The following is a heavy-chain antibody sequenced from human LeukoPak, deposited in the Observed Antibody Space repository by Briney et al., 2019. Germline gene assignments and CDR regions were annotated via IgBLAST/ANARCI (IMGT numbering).Heavy chain of an antibody. D-gene: IGHD2-8*01. CDR1: GFTFSNYW. J-gene: IGHJ4*02. V-gene: IGHV3-7*01. CDR2: IHQHGNEK. Sequence: GGSLRLSCAASGFTFSNYWMHWVRQAPGKGLEWVASIHQHGNEKYFVDSVRGRFTISRDNAKNSLYLQMSSLRAEDTAVYYCATLNGPLFEYWGQGTLVTVSS. CDR3: ATLNGPLFEY.